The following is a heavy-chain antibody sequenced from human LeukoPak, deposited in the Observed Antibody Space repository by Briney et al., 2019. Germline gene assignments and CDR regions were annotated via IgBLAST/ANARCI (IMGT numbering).Heavy chain of an antibody. Sequence: SGGSLRLSCSASGFTFSSYAMHWVRQAPGKGLEYGSAISSNGGSTYYADSVKDRFTISRDNSKNTLYLQMSSLRAEDTAVYYCVSFVVVVAAIAFDIWGQGTMVTVSS. CDR3: VSFVVVVAAIAFDI. CDR1: GFTFSSYA. V-gene: IGHV3-64D*06. D-gene: IGHD2-15*01. J-gene: IGHJ3*02. CDR2: ISSNGGST.